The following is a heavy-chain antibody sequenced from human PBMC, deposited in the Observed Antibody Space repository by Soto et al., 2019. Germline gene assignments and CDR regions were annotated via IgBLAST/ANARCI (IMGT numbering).Heavy chain of an antibody. CDR2: FDPEDGET. CDR3: ARDPYGGNSGKRWFDP. V-gene: IGHV1-24*01. Sequence: GASVKVSCKVSGYTLTELSMHWVRQAPGKGLEWMGGFDPEDGETIYAQKFQGRVTMTEDTSTDTAYMELSSLRSEDTAVYYCARDPYGGNSGKRWFDPWGQGTLVTVSS. CDR1: GYTLTELS. J-gene: IGHJ5*02. D-gene: IGHD4-17*01.